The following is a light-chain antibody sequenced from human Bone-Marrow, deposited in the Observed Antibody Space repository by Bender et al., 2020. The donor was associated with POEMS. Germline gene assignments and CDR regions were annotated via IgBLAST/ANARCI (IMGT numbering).Light chain of an antibody. CDR3: SSFSTSATLHV. V-gene: IGLV2-14*03. J-gene: IGLJ1*01. CDR1: SSDVGAHDY. CDR2: DVS. Sequence: QSALTQPASVSGSPGQSITISCTGTSSDVGAHDYVSWYQQQPGKAPKLIIYDVSNRPSGVSSRFSGSKSGNTASLTISGLRTEDEADYYCSSFSTSATLHVFGTGTEVTVL.